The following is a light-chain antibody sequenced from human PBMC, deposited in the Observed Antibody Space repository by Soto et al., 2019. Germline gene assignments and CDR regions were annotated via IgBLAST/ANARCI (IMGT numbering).Light chain of an antibody. V-gene: IGKV3-20*01. J-gene: IGKJ1*01. CDR1: QSVTNNY. CDR2: GAS. CDR3: QQYGSSPPRT. Sequence: EIVLTQSPGTLSLSPGERATLSCRASQSVTNNYLAWYQQKPGQAPKLLIYGASSRATGIPDRFSGSGSGTDFTLTISRLEPEDFAVYYCQQYGSSPPRTFGQGINVEIK.